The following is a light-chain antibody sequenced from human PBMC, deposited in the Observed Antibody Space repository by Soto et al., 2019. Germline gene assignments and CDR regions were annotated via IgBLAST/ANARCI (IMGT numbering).Light chain of an antibody. Sequence: QSALTQPASVSGSPGQSITISCVGTISDTHDYNYVSWYQQHPGKAPKVMIFEVYNRPSGVSNRFSGSKSGNTASLTISGLQAEDEANYYCSTYTTNNTPSYVFGTGTKLTVL. CDR1: ISDTHDYNY. J-gene: IGLJ1*01. V-gene: IGLV2-14*01. CDR2: EVY. CDR3: STYTTNNTPSYV.